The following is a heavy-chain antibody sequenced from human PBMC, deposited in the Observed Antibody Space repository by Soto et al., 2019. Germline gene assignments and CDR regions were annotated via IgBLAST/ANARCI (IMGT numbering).Heavy chain of an antibody. V-gene: IGHV3-30-3*01. D-gene: IGHD6-25*01. J-gene: IGHJ4*02. CDR3: VRNRNRRGYYVDY. CDR1: GFTFSHYG. Sequence: QVQLVESGGGVVQPGRSLRLSCAVSGFTFSHYGMHWVRQAPGKGLEWVAVILHDGSNKYYGDSVKGRFTISRDNSNNTLYLQMNTMRGAETAVYYWVRNRNRRGYYVDYWGQGALGSVSS. CDR2: ILHDGSNK.